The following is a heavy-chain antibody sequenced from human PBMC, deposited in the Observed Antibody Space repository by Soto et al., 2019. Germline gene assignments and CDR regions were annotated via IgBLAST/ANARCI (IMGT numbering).Heavy chain of an antibody. Sequence: QVQLQESGPGLVKPSQTLSLTCTVSGGSFSSGGYYWSWIRQHPGKGLEWIGYIYYSGSTYYNPSLKSRVSISLDTSKNQVSQRLSSVTAADTAVYYCARLPYDSSGPFYWGQGTLVTVSS. D-gene: IGHD3-22*01. J-gene: IGHJ4*02. V-gene: IGHV4-31*03. CDR1: GGSFSSGGYY. CDR3: ARLPYDSSGPFY. CDR2: IYYSGST.